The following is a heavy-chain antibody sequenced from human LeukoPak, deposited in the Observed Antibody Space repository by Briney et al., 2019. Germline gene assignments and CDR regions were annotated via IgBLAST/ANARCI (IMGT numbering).Heavy chain of an antibody. CDR1: GYTFTSYY. CDR2: INPNGGGA. V-gene: IGHV1-46*01. D-gene: IGHD3-22*01. CDR3: ARDPRLSSGYATGILWYFDL. J-gene: IGHJ2*01. Sequence: ASVKVSCKASGYTFTSYYMHWVRQAPGQGLEWMGIINPNGGGASYAQKFQGRVAMTRDTSTSTFYMELRSLRSEDTAVYFCARDPRLSSGYATGILWYFDLWGRGTLVTVSS.